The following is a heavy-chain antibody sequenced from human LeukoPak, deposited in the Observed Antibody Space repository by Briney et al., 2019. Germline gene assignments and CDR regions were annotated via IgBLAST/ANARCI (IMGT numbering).Heavy chain of an antibody. CDR3: ARMGATASFFQH. D-gene: IGHD1-26*01. Sequence: SETLSLTCTVSGGSISSYYWSWIRQPPGKGLEWIGYIYYSGSTNYNPSLKSRVTISVDTSKNQFSLKLSSVTAADTAVYYCARMGATASFFQHWGQGTLVTVSS. V-gene: IGHV4-59*12. CDR1: GGSISSYY. J-gene: IGHJ1*01. CDR2: IYYSGST.